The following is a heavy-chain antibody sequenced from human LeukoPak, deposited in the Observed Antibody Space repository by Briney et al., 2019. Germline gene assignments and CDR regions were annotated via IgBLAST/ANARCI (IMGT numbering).Heavy chain of an antibody. CDR2: ISYDGSNK. J-gene: IGHJ5*02. Sequence: GGSLRLSCAASGFTFSDYYMSWIRQAPGKGLEWVAVISYDGSNKYYADSVKGRFTISRDNSKNTLYLQMNSLRAEDTAVYYCARDRKNYDFWSGYYTRDWFDPWGQGTLVTVSS. D-gene: IGHD3-3*01. CDR1: GFTFSDYY. V-gene: IGHV3-30-3*01. CDR3: ARDRKNYDFWSGYYTRDWFDP.